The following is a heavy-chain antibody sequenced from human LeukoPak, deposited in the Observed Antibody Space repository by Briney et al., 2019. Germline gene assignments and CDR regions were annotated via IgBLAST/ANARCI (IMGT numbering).Heavy chain of an antibody. J-gene: IGHJ3*02. D-gene: IGHD3-22*01. CDR3: ARQVVATLDAFDI. CDR1: GFTFDDYG. Sequence: GGSLRLSCAASGFTFDDYGMSWVRQSPGKGLEWVSGINWNGGSTGYADSVKGRFTISRDNAKNSLYLQMNSLRAEDTALYHCARQVVATLDAFDIWGQGTMVTVSS. CDR2: INWNGGST. V-gene: IGHV3-20*01.